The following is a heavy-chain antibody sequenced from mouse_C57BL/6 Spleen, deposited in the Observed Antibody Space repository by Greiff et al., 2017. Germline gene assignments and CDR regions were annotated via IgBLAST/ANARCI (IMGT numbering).Heavy chain of an antibody. Sequence: VQLQQSGAELVKPGASVKLSCTASGFNIQDYYMHWVKQRTEQGLEWIGRIDPEEGETKYAPKFQGNATITADTSSTTADLQLRSLSSEDSAVYYCARSPNYYGSSHWYFDVWGTGTTVTVSS. CDR3: ARSPNYYGSSHWYFDV. V-gene: IGHV14-2*01. D-gene: IGHD1-1*01. J-gene: IGHJ1*03. CDR1: GFNIQDYY. CDR2: IDPEEGET.